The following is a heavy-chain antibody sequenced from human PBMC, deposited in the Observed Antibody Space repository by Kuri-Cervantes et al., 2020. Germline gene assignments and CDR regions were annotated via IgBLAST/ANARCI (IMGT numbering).Heavy chain of an antibody. D-gene: IGHD2/OR15-2a*01. V-gene: IGHV4-34*01. CDR2: INHSGST. CDR3: ARVVLLGNWFDP. Sequence: SETLSLTCAVYGGSFSGYYWSWIRQPPGKGLEWIGEINHSGSTYYNPSLKSRVTISVDRSKNQFSLKLSSVTAADTAVYYCARVVLLGNWFDPWGQGTLVTVSS. CDR1: GGSFSGYY. J-gene: IGHJ5*02.